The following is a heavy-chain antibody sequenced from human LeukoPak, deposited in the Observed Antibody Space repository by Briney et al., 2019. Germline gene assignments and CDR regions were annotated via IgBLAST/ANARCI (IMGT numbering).Heavy chain of an antibody. Sequence: ASVKVSCKASGYTFTGYYMHWVRQAPGQGLEWMGWINPNSGGTNYAQKFQGRVTMTRDTSISTAYIELSRLRSDDTAVYYCARVPPWRESGRWRFDYWGQGTLVTVSS. CDR2: INPNSGGT. D-gene: IGHD1-26*01. J-gene: IGHJ4*02. CDR1: GYTFTGYY. CDR3: ARVPPWRESGRWRFDY. V-gene: IGHV1-2*02.